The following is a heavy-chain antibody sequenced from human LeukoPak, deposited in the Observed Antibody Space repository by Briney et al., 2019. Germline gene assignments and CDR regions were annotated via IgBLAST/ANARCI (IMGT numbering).Heavy chain of an antibody. Sequence: ASVKVSRKASGGTFSSYAISWVRQAPGQGLEWMGGIIPIFGTANYAQKFQGRVTITADESTSTAYMELSSLRSEDTAVYYSARGRYYYDSSGYYHDAFDIWGQGTMVTVSS. J-gene: IGHJ3*02. D-gene: IGHD3-22*01. CDR3: ARGRYYYDSSGYYHDAFDI. CDR1: GGTFSSYA. CDR2: IIPIFGTA. V-gene: IGHV1-69*13.